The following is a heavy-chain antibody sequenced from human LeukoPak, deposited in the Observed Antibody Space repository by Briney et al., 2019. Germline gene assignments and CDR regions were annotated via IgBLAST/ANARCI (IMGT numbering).Heavy chain of an antibody. Sequence: ASVKVSCKASGYTFTGYYMHWVRQAPGQGLEWMGWINPNSGGTNYAQKFQGRVTMTRDTSISTAYMELSRLRSDDTAVYYCARAPVAGTNYYYYMDVWGKGTTVTVSS. D-gene: IGHD6-19*01. CDR3: ARAPVAGTNYYYYMDV. V-gene: IGHV1-2*02. J-gene: IGHJ6*03. CDR1: GYTFTGYY. CDR2: INPNSGGT.